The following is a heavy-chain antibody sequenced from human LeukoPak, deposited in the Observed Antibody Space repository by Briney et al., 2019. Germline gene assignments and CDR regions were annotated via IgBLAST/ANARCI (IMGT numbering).Heavy chain of an antibody. CDR3: ARPMYSSSWYGYTPPDDY. CDR1: GGSISSSSYY. D-gene: IGHD6-13*01. V-gene: IGHV4-39*01. J-gene: IGHJ4*02. Sequence: SETLSLTCTVSGGSISSSSYYWGWIRQPPGKGLEWIGSIYYSGSTYYNPSLKSRVTISVDTSKNQFSLKLSSVTAADTAVYYCARPMYSSSWYGYTPPDDYWGQGTLVTVSS. CDR2: IYYSGST.